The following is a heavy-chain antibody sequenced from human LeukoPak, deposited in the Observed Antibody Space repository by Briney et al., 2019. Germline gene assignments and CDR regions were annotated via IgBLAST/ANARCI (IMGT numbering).Heavy chain of an antibody. V-gene: IGHV4-61*10. CDR1: GGSISSGSYC. CDR3: ARTASGSYYYYYYMDV. J-gene: IGHJ6*03. CDR2: THISGNT. Sequence: SETLSLTCTVSGGSISSGSYCWSWIRQPAGKGLEWIGHTHISGNTNYNPSLKSRVTISVDTSKNQFSLKLSSVTAADTAVYYCARTASGSYYYYYYMDVWGKGTTVTVSS. D-gene: IGHD1-26*01.